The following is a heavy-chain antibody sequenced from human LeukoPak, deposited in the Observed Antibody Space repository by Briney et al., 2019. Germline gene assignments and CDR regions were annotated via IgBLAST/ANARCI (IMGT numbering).Heavy chain of an antibody. D-gene: IGHD3-10*01. CDR2: INHSGST. J-gene: IGHJ5*02. CDR3: ARDGYYYGSGSYSALVRRQVNWFDP. V-gene: IGHV4-34*01. Sequence: SETLSLTCAVYGGSFSGYYWSWIRQPPGKGLEWIGEINHSGSTNYNPSLKSRVTISVDTSKNQFSLKLSSVTAADTAVYYCARDGYYYGSGSYSALVRRQVNWFDPWGQGTLVTVSS. CDR1: GGSFSGYY.